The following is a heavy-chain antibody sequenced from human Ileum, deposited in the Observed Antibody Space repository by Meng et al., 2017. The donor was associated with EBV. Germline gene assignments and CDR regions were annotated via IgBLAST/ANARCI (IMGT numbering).Heavy chain of an antibody. V-gene: IGHV4-4*02. J-gene: IGHJ4*02. Sequence: VQAQEAGARLVKRSGTLCLTWALSSGYSRRSNWWSVVRQPPGKGLGWIGEIYHSGSTNYNPSLKSRVTISVDKSKNQFSLNLSSVTAADTAVYYCARVGQWLPIDYWGQGTLVTVSS. CDR1: SGYSRRSNW. CDR3: ARVGQWLPIDY. D-gene: IGHD6-19*01. CDR2: IYHSGST.